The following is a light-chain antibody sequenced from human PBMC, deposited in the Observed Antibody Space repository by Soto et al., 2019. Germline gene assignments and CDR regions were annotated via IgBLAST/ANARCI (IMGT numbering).Light chain of an antibody. CDR1: SSDVGGYNY. CDR3: SSYTSSSSYV. Sequence: QSALTQPASVSGSPGQSITISCTGTSSDVGGYNYVSWYQQHPGKAPKIMIYDVSNRTSGVSNRFSGAKSGNTASLTISGLQAEGEADYYCSSYTSSSSYVFGTGTKLTVL. J-gene: IGLJ1*01. V-gene: IGLV2-14*01. CDR2: DVS.